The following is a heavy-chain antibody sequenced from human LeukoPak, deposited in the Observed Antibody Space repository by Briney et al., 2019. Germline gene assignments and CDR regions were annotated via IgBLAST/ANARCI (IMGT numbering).Heavy chain of an antibody. J-gene: IGHJ5*02. D-gene: IGHD2-2*01. CDR3: ARDWYQLPYNWFDP. Sequence: SVKVSCKASGGTFSSYAISWVRQAPGQGLEWTGRIIPILGIANYAQKFQGRVTITADKSTSTAYMELSSLRSEDTAVYYCARDWYQLPYNWFDPRGQGTLVTVSS. CDR2: IIPILGIA. CDR1: GGTFSSYA. V-gene: IGHV1-69*04.